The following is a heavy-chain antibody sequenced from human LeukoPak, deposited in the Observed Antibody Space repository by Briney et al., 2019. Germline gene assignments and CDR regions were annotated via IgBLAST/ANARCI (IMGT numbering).Heavy chain of an antibody. CDR3: ARDVSYYYYYYYMDV. Sequence: PGGSLRPSCAASGFTFSSYNMNWVRQAPGKGLEWVSFISSSSSYIYYADSVKGRFTISRDNAKNSLYLQMNSLRAEDTAVYYCARDVSYYYYYYYMDVWGKGTTVTVSS. J-gene: IGHJ6*03. D-gene: IGHD2-15*01. CDR1: GFTFSSYN. V-gene: IGHV3-21*01. CDR2: ISSSSSYI.